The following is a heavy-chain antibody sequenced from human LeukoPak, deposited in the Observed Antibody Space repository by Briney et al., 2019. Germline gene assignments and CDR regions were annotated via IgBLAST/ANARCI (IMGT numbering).Heavy chain of an antibody. CDR1: GGSINTASYS. D-gene: IGHD5-12*01. J-gene: IGHJ4*02. CDR2: IYHSGST. Sequence: SETLSLTCTVSGGSINTASYSWSWIRQPPGKGLEWIGYIYHSGSTYYNPSLKSRVTISVDRSKNQFSLKLSSVTAADTAVYYCASWLVAAGSYWGQGTLVTVSS. V-gene: IGHV4-30-2*01. CDR3: ASWLVAAGSY.